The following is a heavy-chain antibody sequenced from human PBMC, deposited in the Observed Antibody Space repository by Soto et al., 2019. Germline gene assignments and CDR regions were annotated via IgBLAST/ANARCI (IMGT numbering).Heavy chain of an antibody. Sequence: PSETLSLTCAVSGYSISSGYYWGWIRQPPGKGLEWIGSIYHSGSTYYNPSLKSRVTISVDTSKNQFSLKLSSVTAADTAVYYCARAEVDETDFDFWGQGTLVTVSS. CDR3: ARAEVDETDFDF. CDR1: GYSISSGYY. J-gene: IGHJ4*02. CDR2: IYHSGST. V-gene: IGHV4-38-2*01.